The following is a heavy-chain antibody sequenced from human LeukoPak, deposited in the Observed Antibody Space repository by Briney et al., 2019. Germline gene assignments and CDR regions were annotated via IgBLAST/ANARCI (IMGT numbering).Heavy chain of an antibody. CDR3: ARDTAVAGTKDY. J-gene: IGHJ4*02. CDR2: IWYDGSNK. CDR1: GFTFSSYG. V-gene: IGHV3-33*01. Sequence: GSLRLSCAASGFTFSSYGMHWVHQAPGKGLEWVAVIWYDGSNKYYADSVKGRFTISRDNSKNTLYLQMNSLRAEDTAVYYCARDTAVAGTKDYWGQGTLVTVSS. D-gene: IGHD6-19*01.